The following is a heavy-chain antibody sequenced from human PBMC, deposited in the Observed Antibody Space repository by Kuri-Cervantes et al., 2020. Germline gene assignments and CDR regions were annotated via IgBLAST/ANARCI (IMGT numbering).Heavy chain of an antibody. V-gene: IGHV3-9*01. D-gene: IGHD5-12*01. Sequence: GGSLRLSCAASGFTFDDYAMHWVRQAPGKGLEWVSGISWNSGSIGYADSVKGRFTISRDNSKNTLYLQMNSLRAEDTAVYYCARGSGYDHFDYWGQGTLVTVSS. CDR3: ARGSGYDHFDY. J-gene: IGHJ4*02. CDR2: ISWNSGSI. CDR1: GFTFDDYA.